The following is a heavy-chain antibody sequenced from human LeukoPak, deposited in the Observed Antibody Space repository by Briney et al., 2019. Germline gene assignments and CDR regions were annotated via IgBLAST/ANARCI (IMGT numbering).Heavy chain of an antibody. J-gene: IGHJ4*02. CDR3: ARDVEQPRQGAGFDY. V-gene: IGHV3-23*01. Sequence: GGSLRLSCAASGFTFSNYAMSWVRQAPGKGLEWVSTISGSGSSTYYADSVKGRFTISRDNSRSTLYLQMDSLRAEDTAVYYCARDVEQPRQGAGFDYWGQGTLVTVSS. D-gene: IGHD6-19*01. CDR1: GFTFSNYA. CDR2: ISGSGSST.